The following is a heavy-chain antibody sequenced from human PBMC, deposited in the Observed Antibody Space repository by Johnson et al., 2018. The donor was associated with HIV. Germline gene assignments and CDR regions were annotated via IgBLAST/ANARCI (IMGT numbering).Heavy chain of an antibody. J-gene: IGHJ3*02. Sequence: VQLVESGGGLIQPGGSLRLSCAVFGFTVSRNYMSWVRQAPGKGMEWVSVIHSGGSTYYADSVKGRFRISRDNAKNSLHLEMDSLSAEDTAWYYCARESTATRGDAFDIWGQGTMVTVSS. D-gene: IGHD4-17*01. CDR2: IHSGGST. V-gene: IGHV3-53*01. CDR3: ARESTATRGDAFDI. CDR1: GFTVSRNY.